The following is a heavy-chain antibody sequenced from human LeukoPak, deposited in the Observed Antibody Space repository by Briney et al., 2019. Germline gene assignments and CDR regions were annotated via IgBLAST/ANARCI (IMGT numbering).Heavy chain of an antibody. CDR2: IYYSGST. V-gene: IGHV4-59*01. D-gene: IGHD3-10*01. Sequence: SETLSLTCTVSGGSISSYYWSWIRQPPGKGLEWIGYIYYSGSTNYNPSLKSRVTISVDTSKNQFSLKLSSVTAADTAVYYCASGITMVRGVLNWFDPWGQGTLVTVSS. CDR3: ASGITMVRGVLNWFDP. J-gene: IGHJ5*02. CDR1: GGSISSYY.